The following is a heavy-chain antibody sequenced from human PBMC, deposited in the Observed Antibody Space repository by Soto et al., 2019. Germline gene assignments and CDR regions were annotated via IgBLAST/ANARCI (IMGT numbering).Heavy chain of an antibody. J-gene: IGHJ5*02. Sequence: QVQLVQSGAEVKKPGASVKVSCKASGYTFTSYDINWVRQATGQGLEWMGWMNPNSGNTGYAQKFQGRVTMTRNTSISTAYMELSSLTSEDTAVYYCARFGYCGGGSCYGYNWFDPWGQGTLVTVSS. CDR3: ARFGYCGGGSCYGYNWFDP. CDR2: MNPNSGNT. D-gene: IGHD2-15*01. V-gene: IGHV1-8*01. CDR1: GYTFTSYD.